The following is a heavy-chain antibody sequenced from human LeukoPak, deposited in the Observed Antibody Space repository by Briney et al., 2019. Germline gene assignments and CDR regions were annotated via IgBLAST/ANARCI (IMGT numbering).Heavy chain of an antibody. CDR3: AREKVLMMSDVASPYFMDV. D-gene: IGHD3-16*01. J-gene: IGHJ6*03. CDR1: GASVNDYF. V-gene: IGHV4-59*02. CDR2: VYSGGTS. Sequence: PSETLSLSCSVSGASVNDYFWGWIRQPPGRRLEWIGHVYSGGTSKYSPSLKGRVTISLDASNNQVSLSLTSSTAADTAVYYCAREKVLMMSDVASPYFMDVWGRGTTVTVAS.